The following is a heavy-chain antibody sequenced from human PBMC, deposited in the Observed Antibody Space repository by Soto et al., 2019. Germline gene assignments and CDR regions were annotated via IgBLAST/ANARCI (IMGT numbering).Heavy chain of an antibody. CDR1: GFTFDDYA. Sequence: GGSLRLSCAASGFTFDDYAMHWVRQAPGKGLEWVSGISWNSGSIGYADSVKGRFTISRDNAKNSLYLQMNSLRAEDTALYYCASGRDSSSWYFDYWGQGTLVTVSS. D-gene: IGHD6-13*01. V-gene: IGHV3-9*01. CDR2: ISWNSGSI. J-gene: IGHJ4*02. CDR3: ASGRDSSSWYFDY.